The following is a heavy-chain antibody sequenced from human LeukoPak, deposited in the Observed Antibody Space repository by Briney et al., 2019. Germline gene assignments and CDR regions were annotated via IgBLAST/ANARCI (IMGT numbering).Heavy chain of an antibody. Sequence: GGSLRLSCAASGFTFSTYTISWVRQAPGKGLEWVSSIYNSGAGIFYADSVKGRFTISRDNSKNTLYLQMNSLRAEDTAVYYCAKDVAPDSGWDLDYWGQGTLVTVSS. J-gene: IGHJ4*02. CDR3: AKDVAPDSGWDLDY. CDR2: IYNSGAGI. V-gene: IGHV3-23*01. CDR1: GFTFSTYT. D-gene: IGHD6-19*01.